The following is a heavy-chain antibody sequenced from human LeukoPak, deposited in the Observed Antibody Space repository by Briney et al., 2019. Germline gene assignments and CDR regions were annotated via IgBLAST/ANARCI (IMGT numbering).Heavy chain of an antibody. CDR1: GGSVTSDY. J-gene: IGHJ4*02. CDR3: ARGRKTYYYDSSGYYFDY. CDR2: IYYSGST. D-gene: IGHD3-22*01. V-gene: IGHV4-59*08. Sequence: PSETLSLTCTISGGSVTSDYWSWIRQPPGKGLEWIGYIYYSGSTNYNPSLKSRVTISVDTSKNQFSLKLSSVTAADTAVYYCARGRKTYYYDSSGYYFDYWGQGTLVTVSS.